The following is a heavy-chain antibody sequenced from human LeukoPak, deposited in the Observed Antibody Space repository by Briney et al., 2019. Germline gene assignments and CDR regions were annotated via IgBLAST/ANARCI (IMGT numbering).Heavy chain of an antibody. CDR3: AAPGASGFVGNFWSGPLDF. V-gene: IGHV1-46*01. J-gene: IGHJ4*02. D-gene: IGHD3-3*01. CDR2: INPSAGST. Sequence: GASVKASCRASGYTFTSHYMHWVRQAPGQGLEWMGIINPSAGSTSYPRKFQGRVTMTRDTSTSTVYMELSSLRSEDTAVYYCAAPGASGFVGNFWSGPLDFWGQGTLVTVSS. CDR1: GYTFTSHY.